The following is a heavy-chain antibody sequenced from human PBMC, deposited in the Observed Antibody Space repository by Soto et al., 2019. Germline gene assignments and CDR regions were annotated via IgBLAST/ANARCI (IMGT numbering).Heavy chain of an antibody. D-gene: IGHD6-19*01. CDR1: EFTFSNFA. Sequence: GGSLRLSCAASEFTFSNFAMSWVRQAPGKGLEWISGISGSGGSTYYLDSVKGRFAISRDNSKNTLYLQMNSLRVEDTALYYCAKLRGFIAVAGAFDYWGLGPLVTVSS. J-gene: IGHJ4*02. CDR3: AKLRGFIAVAGAFDY. CDR2: ISGSGGST. V-gene: IGHV3-23*01.